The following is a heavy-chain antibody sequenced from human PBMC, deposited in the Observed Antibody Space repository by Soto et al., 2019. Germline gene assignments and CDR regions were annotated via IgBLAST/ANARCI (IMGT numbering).Heavy chain of an antibody. D-gene: IGHD5-18*01. J-gene: IGHJ4*02. CDR3: ARKRVTGFPIDY. Sequence: ASGTLCLTWTVPWGSRRGSGCYWGWIRQPPGKGLEWIGSIYYSGSTYYNPSLKSRVTISVDTSKNQYSLKLSSVTAADTAVYYCARKRVTGFPIDYWGQGTLVTVSS. CDR1: WGSRRGSGCY. CDR2: IYYSGST. V-gene: IGHV4-39*01.